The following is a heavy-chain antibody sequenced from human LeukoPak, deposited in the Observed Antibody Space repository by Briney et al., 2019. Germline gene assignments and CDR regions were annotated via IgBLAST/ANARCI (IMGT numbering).Heavy chain of an antibody. CDR1: GFTLSDYY. V-gene: IGHV3-11*01. J-gene: IGHJ4*02. CDR3: ARRWYFIDY. Sequence: GGSLRLSCAASGFTLSDYYMSWIRQAPGKGLEWVSYSSSSGSTIYYADSVKGRSAISRDNAKNSLYLQMNSLRAEDTAVYYCARRWYFIDYWGQGTLVTVSS. D-gene: IGHD6-13*01. CDR2: SSSSGSTI.